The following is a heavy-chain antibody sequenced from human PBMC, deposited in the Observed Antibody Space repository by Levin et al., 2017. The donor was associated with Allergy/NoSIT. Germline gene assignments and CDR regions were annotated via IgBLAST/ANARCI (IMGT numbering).Heavy chain of an antibody. CDR3: AKAEESSYYDSSGDAFDS. V-gene: IGHV3-43*01. J-gene: IGHJ3*02. CDR1: GFTFDDYT. D-gene: IGHD3-22*01. CDR2: ISWDGGST. Sequence: PGESLKISCAASGFTFDDYTMHWVRQAPGKGLEWVSLISWDGGSTYYADSVKGRFTISRDNSKNSLYLQMNSLRTEDTALYYCAKAEESSYYDSSGDAFDSWGQGTMVTVSS.